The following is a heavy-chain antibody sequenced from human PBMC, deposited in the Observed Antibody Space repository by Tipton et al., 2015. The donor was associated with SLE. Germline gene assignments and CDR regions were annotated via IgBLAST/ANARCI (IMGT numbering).Heavy chain of an antibody. V-gene: IGHV3-33*01. D-gene: IGHD3-16*01. CDR3: ARDGRVVTGRGGAFDI. Sequence: SLRLSCVASTFVFSNYGMHWVRQAPGKGPEWVAVIWHDGSNKYYRDSVKGRFTIFRDNSRSTLYLQMNNLTVEDTAVYYCARDGRVVTGRGGAFDIWGRGTTVTASS. CDR2: IWHDGSNK. CDR1: TFVFSNYG. J-gene: IGHJ3*02.